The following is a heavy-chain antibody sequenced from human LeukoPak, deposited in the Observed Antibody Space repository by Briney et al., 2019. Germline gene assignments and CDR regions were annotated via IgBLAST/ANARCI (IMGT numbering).Heavy chain of an antibody. CDR2: ISGGSSTM. J-gene: IGHJ6*03. CDR1: GFTFSDYS. V-gene: IGHV3-48*01. D-gene: IGHD3-9*01. Sequence: PGGSLRLSCAASGFTFSDYSMNWVRQAPGKGLEWVSYISGGSSTMYYADSVKRRFTISRDNAKNSLYLQMNSLRAEDTAVYYCARDRGQTGYYWSYYYYMDVWGIGTTVTVSS. CDR3: ARDRGQTGYYWSYYYYMDV.